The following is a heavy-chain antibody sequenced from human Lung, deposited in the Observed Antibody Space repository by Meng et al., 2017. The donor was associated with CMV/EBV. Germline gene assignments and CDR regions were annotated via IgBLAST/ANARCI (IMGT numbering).Heavy chain of an antibody. CDR3: AREGLDFGGNINWSHP. V-gene: IGHV4-39*07. CDR2: IYHNGKT. CDR1: CGSISSSSYF. D-gene: IGHD4-23*01. Sequence: SXTXSLXXXXSCGSISSSSYFWGWIRQPPGKGLEWIGTIYHNGKTYYNPSLKSRVSISVDTSKDQFSLRLTSVTAADTAVYYCAREGLDFGGNINWSHPXGQGXLVTGSS. J-gene: IGHJ5*02.